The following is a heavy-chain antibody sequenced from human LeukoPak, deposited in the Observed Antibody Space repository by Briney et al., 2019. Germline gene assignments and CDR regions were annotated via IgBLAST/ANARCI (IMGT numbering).Heavy chain of an antibody. Sequence: PGRSLRLSCAVSGFIFSSYGMHWVRQAPGKGLEWVAVMSYDGSDKYYGDSVKGRFTISRDNSKNTLYLQMNSLRAEDTAVYYCARDMRWSDAFDIWGQGTMVTVSS. CDR3: ARDMRWSDAFDI. D-gene: IGHD2-15*01. V-gene: IGHV3-30*03. CDR2: MSYDGSDK. CDR1: GFIFSSYG. J-gene: IGHJ3*02.